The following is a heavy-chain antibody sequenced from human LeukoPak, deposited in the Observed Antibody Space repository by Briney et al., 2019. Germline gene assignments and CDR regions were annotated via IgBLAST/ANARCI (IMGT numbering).Heavy chain of an antibody. D-gene: IGHD3-22*01. Sequence: ASVKVSCKASGYTFTSYDIDWVRQATGQGLEWMGWMNPNSGNTGYAQKFQGRVTITRNTSISTAYMELSSLRSEDTAVYYCARGSNNYDSSGYAFDYWGQGPLVTVSS. CDR3: ARGSNNYDSSGYAFDY. J-gene: IGHJ4*02. V-gene: IGHV1-8*03. CDR2: MNPNSGNT. CDR1: GYTFTSYD.